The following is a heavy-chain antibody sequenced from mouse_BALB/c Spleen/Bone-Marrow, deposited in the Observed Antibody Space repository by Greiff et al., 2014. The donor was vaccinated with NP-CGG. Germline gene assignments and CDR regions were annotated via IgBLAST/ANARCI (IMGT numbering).Heavy chain of an antibody. CDR1: GSPFSNYT. CDR3: ARGHYGSSYSAVDY. Sequence: QVPLQQSWAELARPGASVQVSCQASGSPFSNYTMPWVKQRPGQGLEWIGYINPSSGYTNYNQKFKVKATLTADKSSSTAYMQLSSLTSEASAVYYCARGHYGSSYSAVDYWGQGTSVTVSS. V-gene: IGHV1-4*01. D-gene: IGHD1-1*01. J-gene: IGHJ4*01. CDR2: INPSSGYT.